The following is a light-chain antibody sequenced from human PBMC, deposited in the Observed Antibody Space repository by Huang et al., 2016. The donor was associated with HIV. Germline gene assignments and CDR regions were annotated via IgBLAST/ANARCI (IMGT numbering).Light chain of an antibody. CDR1: QNVSTN. CDR3: QHYDNWAPAT. Sequence: EIVMTQSPVTRSVSPGESATLSCRASQNVSTNLAWYQHKPGRAPRPLIYGASTRATRVPARFSASGSGTEFTLTVGGRRSDDFAVYYCQHYDNWAPATFGQGTKLEFK. V-gene: IGKV3-15*01. CDR2: GAS. J-gene: IGKJ1*01.